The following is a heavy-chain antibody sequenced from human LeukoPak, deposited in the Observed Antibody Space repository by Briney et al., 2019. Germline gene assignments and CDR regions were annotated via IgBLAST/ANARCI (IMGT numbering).Heavy chain of an antibody. J-gene: IGHJ6*02. CDR1: GGTFSSYA. D-gene: IGHD2-2*01. CDR2: IIPIFGTA. CDR3: ARDERVVTVLGYYYGMDV. Sequence: GASVKVSCKASGGTFSSYAISWVRQAPGQGLEWMGGIIPIFGTANYAQKFQGRVTITADESTSTVYMELSSLRSEDTAVYYCARDERVVTVLGYYYGMDVWGQGTTVTVSS. V-gene: IGHV1-69*13.